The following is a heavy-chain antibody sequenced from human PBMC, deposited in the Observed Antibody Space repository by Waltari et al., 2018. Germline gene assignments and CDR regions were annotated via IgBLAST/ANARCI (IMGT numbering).Heavy chain of an antibody. CDR3: ARCPDEYNYYYMEV. CDR1: GFGFSSFG. CDR2: IWCDGSKI. V-gene: IGHV3-33*08. Sequence: QVQLVESGGGVVQPGKSLRLSCAGSGFGFSSFGIHWVRQAPGKGLGWVAIIWCDGSKIYYADSVKVRFTISRDNSRNTVYLQMNSLRPEDSGVYYCARCPDEYNYYYMEVWGRGTTVSVSS. J-gene: IGHJ6*03.